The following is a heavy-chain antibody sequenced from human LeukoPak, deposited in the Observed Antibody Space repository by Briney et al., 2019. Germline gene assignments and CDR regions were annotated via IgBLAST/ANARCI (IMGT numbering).Heavy chain of an antibody. CDR2: ISYDGSNK. CDR3: ARDKWYFQH. V-gene: IGHV3-30-3*01. Sequence: GGSLRLSCAASGFTFSSYAMHWVRQAPGKGLEWVAVISYDGSNKYYADSVKGRFTISRDNSKNTLYLQMDSLRAEDTAVYYCARDKWYFQHWGQGTLVTVSS. J-gene: IGHJ1*01. D-gene: IGHD2-8*01. CDR1: GFTFSSYA.